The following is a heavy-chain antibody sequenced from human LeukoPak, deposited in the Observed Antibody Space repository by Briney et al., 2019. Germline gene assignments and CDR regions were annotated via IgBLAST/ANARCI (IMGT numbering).Heavy chain of an antibody. D-gene: IGHD4-11*01. J-gene: IGHJ4*02. CDR1: GGSMTYYY. CDR3: ASSTVSDAGFDY. V-gene: IGHV4-59*01. Sequence: SETLSLTCTVSGGSMTYYYWSWVRQPPGKGLEWIGYIYYTGSTNYNPSLKSRVTISVDTSRNQLSLKVSSVTAADTAMYYCASSTVSDAGFDYWGQGTLVTVSS. CDR2: IYYTGST.